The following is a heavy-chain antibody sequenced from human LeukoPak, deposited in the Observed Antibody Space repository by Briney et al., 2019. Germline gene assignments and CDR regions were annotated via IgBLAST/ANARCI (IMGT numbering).Heavy chain of an antibody. D-gene: IGHD6-13*01. Sequence: GGSLRLSCAASGFTFSNCAMNRVRQAPGKGLEWVSTLSASGGSTYYADSVKGRFTISRDNSKNTLYLQLNSLRAEDTAVYYCAKAAAGTSYNFNCWGQGTLVTVSS. CDR2: LSASGGST. J-gene: IGHJ4*02. CDR3: AKAAAGTSYNFNC. CDR1: GFTFSNCA. V-gene: IGHV3-23*01.